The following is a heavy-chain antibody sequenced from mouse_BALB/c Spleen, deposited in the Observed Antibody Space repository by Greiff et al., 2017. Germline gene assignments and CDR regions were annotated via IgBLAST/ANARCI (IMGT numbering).Heavy chain of an antibody. CDR1: GFTFSSYA. CDR2: ISSGGSYT. V-gene: IGHV5-9-3*01. CDR3: ARHRKYYDY. Sequence: DVKLVESGGGLVKPGGSLKLSCAASGFTFSSYAMSWVRQTPEKRLEWVATISSGGSYTYYPDSVKGRFTISRDNAKNTLYLQMSSLRSEDTAMYYCARHRKYYDYWGQGTTLTVSS. J-gene: IGHJ2*01. D-gene: IGHD1-1*01.